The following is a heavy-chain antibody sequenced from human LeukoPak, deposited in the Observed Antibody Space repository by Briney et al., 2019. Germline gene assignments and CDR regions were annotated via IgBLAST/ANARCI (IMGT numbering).Heavy chain of an antibody. Sequence: GGSLRLSCAASGFTFSSYAMSWVRQAPGKGLEWVSGINWNGGSTGYADSVKGRFTISRDNAKNSLYLQMNSLRAEDTALYHCARGPGDGATIRYYFDYWGQGTLVTVSS. V-gene: IGHV3-20*01. CDR1: GFTFSSYA. J-gene: IGHJ4*02. D-gene: IGHD5-12*01. CDR2: INWNGGST. CDR3: ARGPGDGATIRYYFDY.